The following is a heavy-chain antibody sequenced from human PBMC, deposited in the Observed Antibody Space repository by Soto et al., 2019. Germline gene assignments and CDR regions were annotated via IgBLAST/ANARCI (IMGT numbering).Heavy chain of an antibody. CDR1: GGSIGSGGYS. CDR3: ARVPDY. V-gene: IGHV4-30-2*01. CDR2: IYHSAST. J-gene: IGHJ4*02. Sequence: TLSLRFAVSGGSIGSGGYSWSLIRQPPGKGLELIGYIYHSASTYYNPSLKSRVTISVDRSKNQLYLKLSSVTAADTAVYYCARVPDYWGQGTLVTVSS.